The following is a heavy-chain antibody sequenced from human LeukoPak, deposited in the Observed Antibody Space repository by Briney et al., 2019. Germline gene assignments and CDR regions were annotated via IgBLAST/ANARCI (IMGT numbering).Heavy chain of an antibody. Sequence: SVKVSCKASGGTFSSYAISWVRQAPGQGLEWMGGIIPIFGTANYAQKFQGRVTITADESTSTAYMELSSLRSEDTAVYYCARRYDSSGYYPAPFDYWGQGTLVTVSS. CDR3: ARRYDSSGYYPAPFDY. J-gene: IGHJ4*02. CDR1: GGTFSSYA. V-gene: IGHV1-69*13. D-gene: IGHD3-22*01. CDR2: IIPIFGTA.